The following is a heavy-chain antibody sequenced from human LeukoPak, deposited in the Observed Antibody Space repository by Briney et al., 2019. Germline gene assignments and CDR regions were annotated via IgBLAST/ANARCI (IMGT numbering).Heavy chain of an antibody. Sequence: EASETLSLTCSVSGYSINSGHYWGWIRQPPGKGLEWIGRIYHSGITFYNPSLKSRVTISVDTSKNQFSLNLSSVTAADTAVYYCARRGSGYYLDYWGQGTLVTVSS. J-gene: IGHJ4*02. CDR1: GYSINSGHY. CDR2: IYHSGIT. CDR3: ARRGSGYYLDY. D-gene: IGHD3-22*01. V-gene: IGHV4-38-2*02.